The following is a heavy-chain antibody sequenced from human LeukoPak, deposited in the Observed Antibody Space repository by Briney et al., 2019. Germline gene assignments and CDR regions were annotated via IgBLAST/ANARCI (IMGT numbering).Heavy chain of an antibody. Sequence: SETLSLTCTVSGGPINTDYWNWIRQPPGKGLEWIGYIYYTGRTDYNPSFKSRLTISIDTSKSQFSLNLNSVTAADTAVYYCARGRYGVVTRGWFDPWGQGTLVTVSS. D-gene: IGHD3-3*01. CDR2: IYYTGRT. V-gene: IGHV4-59*01. J-gene: IGHJ5*02. CDR1: GGPINTDY. CDR3: ARGRYGVVTRGWFDP.